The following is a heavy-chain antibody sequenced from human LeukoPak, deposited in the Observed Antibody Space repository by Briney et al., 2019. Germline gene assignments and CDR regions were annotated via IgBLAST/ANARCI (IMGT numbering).Heavy chain of an antibody. J-gene: IGHJ6*03. Sequence: PGGSLRLSCAASGFTFSNYWMTWVRQAPGKGLEWVADILQDGSEKLYVKSVRGRFTISRDNAKMSLFLQMNSLRAEDTAVYYCARDNGVVHGVYYMDVWGKGTTVTVS. CDR3: ARDNGVVHGVYYMDV. V-gene: IGHV3-7*01. CDR1: GFTFSNYW. CDR2: ILQDGSEK. D-gene: IGHD3-3*01.